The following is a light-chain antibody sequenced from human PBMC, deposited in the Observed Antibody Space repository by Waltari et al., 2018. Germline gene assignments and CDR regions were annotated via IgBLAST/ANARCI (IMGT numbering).Light chain of an antibody. CDR1: SSHIGAAFA. J-gene: IGLJ2*01. CDR2: DNI. CDR3: QSYDTNWGV. V-gene: IGLV1-40*01. Sequence: QPVLTQPPSVSGAPGQRITISCTGNSSHIGAAFAFHWFQQLPGTAPKLLTYDNIHRPSGVPYRFSGSKSDTSASLVITGLQAEDEAYYYCQSYDTNWGVFGGGTKLTVL.